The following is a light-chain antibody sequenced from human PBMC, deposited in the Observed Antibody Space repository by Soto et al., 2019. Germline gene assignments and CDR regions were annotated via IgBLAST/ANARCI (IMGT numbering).Light chain of an antibody. Sequence: DLQMTQSPSSLSASVGDRVTIACRASQNVRSYLNWYQQRPGKAPKLLISETSTLESGVPSKFSGSGSGTEFTLTISSLQPDDFATYYCQQYKSNFPTFGQGTKVDIK. CDR1: QNVRSY. V-gene: IGKV1-5*01. CDR3: QQYKSNFPT. J-gene: IGKJ1*01. CDR2: ETS.